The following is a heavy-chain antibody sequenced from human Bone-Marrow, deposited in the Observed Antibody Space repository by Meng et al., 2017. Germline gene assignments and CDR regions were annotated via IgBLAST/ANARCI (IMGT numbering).Heavy chain of an antibody. CDR3: ARPSGTGTSYFYYAMDV. D-gene: IGHD1-14*01. CDR2: IKKDGTEK. CDR1: GLTFDYYW. J-gene: IGHJ6*02. V-gene: IGHV3-7*01. Sequence: GGSLSLSCAASGLTFDYYWMNWVRQAPGKGLEWVASIKKDGTEKYYVDSVEGRFNISRDNAKNSLYLQMNSLRAEDTAVYYCARPSGTGTSYFYYAMDVWGQGSTVTVSS.